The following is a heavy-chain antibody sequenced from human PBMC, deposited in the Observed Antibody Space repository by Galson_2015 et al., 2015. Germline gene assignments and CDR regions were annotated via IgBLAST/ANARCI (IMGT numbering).Heavy chain of an antibody. CDR1: GFTFSSYW. J-gene: IGHJ4*02. CDR3: ARLISLGSGSYSFDY. D-gene: IGHD3-10*01. CDR2: IKQDGSEK. Sequence: GSLRLSCAASGFTFSSYWVNWVRQAPGKGLEWVANIKQDGSEKYYVDSVKGRFTISRDNAKNSLYLQMNSLRAEDTAMYYCARLISLGSGSYSFDYWGQGTLVTVSS. V-gene: IGHV3-7*05.